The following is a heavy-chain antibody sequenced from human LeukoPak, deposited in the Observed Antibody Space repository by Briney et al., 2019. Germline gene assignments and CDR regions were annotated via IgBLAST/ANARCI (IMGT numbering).Heavy chain of an antibody. J-gene: IGHJ6*03. CDR2: IYYSGST. Sequence: SETLSLTCTVSGGSISSYYWSWIRQPPGKELEWIGYIYYSGSTNYNPSLKSRVTISVDTSKNQFSLKLSSVTAADTAVYYCAREQLANYYYYYMDVWGKGTTVTVSS. CDR3: AREQLANYYYYYMDV. CDR1: GGSISSYY. D-gene: IGHD6-6*01. V-gene: IGHV4-59*01.